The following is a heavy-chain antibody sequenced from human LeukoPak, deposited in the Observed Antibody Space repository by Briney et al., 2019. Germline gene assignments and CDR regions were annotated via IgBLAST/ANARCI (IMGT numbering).Heavy chain of an antibody. V-gene: IGHV4-4*02. CDR2: IYHSGGT. Sequence: SGTLSLTCAVSGGSISSTNWWSWVRQSPGQGLEWIGEIYHSGGTNYKPSLRSRVTISVDKSENQFSLNLSSVTAADTAVYYCASRTYYYGSGSYGGYWGQGTLVTVSS. CDR1: GGSISSTNW. J-gene: IGHJ4*02. D-gene: IGHD3-10*01. CDR3: ASRTYYYGSGSYGGY.